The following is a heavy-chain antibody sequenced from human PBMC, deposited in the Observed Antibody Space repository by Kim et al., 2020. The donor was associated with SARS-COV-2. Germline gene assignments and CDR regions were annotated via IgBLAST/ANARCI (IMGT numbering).Heavy chain of an antibody. CDR3: ARGNTETIDY. CDR2: INPDSGVT. Sequence: ASVKVSCKTSGYTFTTRYLHCVRQAPGHGLEWMGRINPDSGVTDDAQRFQGRVTMTRDKYISTVYMELSSLKSDDTVVYYCARGNTETIDYWGQGTLVTVSS. J-gene: IGHJ4*02. V-gene: IGHV1-2*05. CDR1: GYTFTTRY.